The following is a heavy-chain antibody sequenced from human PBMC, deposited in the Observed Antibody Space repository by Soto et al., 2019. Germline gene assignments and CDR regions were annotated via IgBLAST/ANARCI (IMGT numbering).Heavy chain of an antibody. V-gene: IGHV4-31*03. CDR2: IYYRGST. Sequence: QVRLQESGPGLVKPSQTLSLTCTVSGGSISSGGYYWSWIRQHPGKGLEWIGYIYYRGSTYYNPSLKSRVTISVDTSKNQFSLKLSSVTAADTAVYYCARAAHYSSPFRWFDPWGQGTLVTVSS. D-gene: IGHD6-13*01. CDR3: ARAAHYSSPFRWFDP. CDR1: GGSISSGGYY. J-gene: IGHJ5*02.